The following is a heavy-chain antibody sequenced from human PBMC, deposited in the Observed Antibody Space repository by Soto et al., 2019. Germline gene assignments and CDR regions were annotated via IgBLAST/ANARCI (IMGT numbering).Heavy chain of an antibody. CDR1: GGTFSSYA. V-gene: IGHV1-69*13. D-gene: IGHD3-22*01. CDR3: ARGGYGYYYDSSGPYDAFDI. CDR2: IIPIFGTA. J-gene: IGHJ3*02. Sequence: GASVKVSCKASGGTFSSYAISWVRQAPGQGLEWMGGIIPIFGTANYAQKFQGRVTITADESTSTAYMELRSLRSEDTAVYYCARGGYGYYYDSSGPYDAFDIWGQGTMVTVSS.